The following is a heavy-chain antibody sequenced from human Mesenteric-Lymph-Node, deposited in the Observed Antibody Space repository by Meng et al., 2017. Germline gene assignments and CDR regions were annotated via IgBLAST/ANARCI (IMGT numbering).Heavy chain of an antibody. Sequence: QVQHQESAPRLVKPSQSLSLTFTVSGGSISSGDYYWSWTRQPPGKGLEWIGCIYYSGSTYYNPSLKGRVTISVDTSKNQFSLRLSSVTAADTAVYYCARVGAYCGGDCYHPRWGQGTLVTVSS. J-gene: IGHJ4*02. V-gene: IGHV4-30-4*01. CDR3: ARVGAYCGGDCYHPR. CDR1: GGSISSGDYY. CDR2: IYYSGST. D-gene: IGHD2-21*02.